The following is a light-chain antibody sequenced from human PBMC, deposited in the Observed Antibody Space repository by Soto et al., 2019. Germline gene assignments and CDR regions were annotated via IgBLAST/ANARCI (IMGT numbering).Light chain of an antibody. CDR1: QSVSDN. J-gene: IGKJ3*01. CDR3: QHFSSWAPL. Sequence: DIGMTQAQATLSVSPGETATLSCRASQSVSDNLAWYQQKRGQPPRLLIYGASIRATCIPARFSGSGSGTEFTLTISSLQSEDFAVYYCQHFSSWAPLFGPGTKVDIK. V-gene: IGKV3-15*01. CDR2: GAS.